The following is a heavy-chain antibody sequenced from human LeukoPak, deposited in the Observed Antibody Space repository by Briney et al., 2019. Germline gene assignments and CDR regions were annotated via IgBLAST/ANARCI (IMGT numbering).Heavy chain of an antibody. D-gene: IGHD3-10*01. Sequence: GGSLRLSCTASGLRFSDFWMHWVRQAPGMGLVWVSRIRGDGYDTNYADSVKGRFTISRDNAQNTLYLQMNSLRAEDTAVYYCASDRVLGSGSLDNWGQGTLVTVSS. V-gene: IGHV3-74*01. CDR2: IRGDGYDT. CDR3: ASDRVLGSGSLDN. J-gene: IGHJ4*02. CDR1: GLRFSDFW.